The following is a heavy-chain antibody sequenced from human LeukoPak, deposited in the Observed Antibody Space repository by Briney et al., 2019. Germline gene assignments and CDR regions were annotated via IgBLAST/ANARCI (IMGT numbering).Heavy chain of an antibody. CDR3: ARDGYSSSSDAFDI. CDR2: IYYSGST. CDR1: GCSIRSSSYY. Sequence: SETLSLTCTVSGCSIRSSSYYWGWIRQPPGKGLEWIGSIYYSGSTYYNPSLKSRVTISVDTSKNQFSLKLSSVTAADTAVYYCARDGYSSSSDAFDIWGQGTMVTVSS. D-gene: IGHD6-6*01. V-gene: IGHV4-39*07. J-gene: IGHJ3*02.